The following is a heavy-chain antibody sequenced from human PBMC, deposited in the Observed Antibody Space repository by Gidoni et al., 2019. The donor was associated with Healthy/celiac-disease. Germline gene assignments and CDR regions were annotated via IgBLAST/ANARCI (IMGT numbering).Heavy chain of an antibody. D-gene: IGHD3-3*01. CDR3: ARDAYYDFWSDYYYYGMDV. CDR1: GFTFSRSS. CDR2: ISSSSSYI. Sequence: EVQLVESGGGLVKPGGSLRLSCAASGFTFSRSSMHWVRQAPGKGLEWVSSISSSSSYIYYADSVKGRFTISRDNAKNSLYLQMNSLRAEDTAVYYCARDAYYDFWSDYYYYGMDVWGQGTTVTVSS. J-gene: IGHJ6*02. V-gene: IGHV3-21*01.